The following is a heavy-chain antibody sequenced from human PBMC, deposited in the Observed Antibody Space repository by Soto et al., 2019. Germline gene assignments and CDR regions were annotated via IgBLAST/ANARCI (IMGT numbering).Heavy chain of an antibody. D-gene: IGHD6-19*01. Sequence: ASVKVSCKTSGYTFTRYGISWVRQAPGQGLEWMGWISGYDGRTNFAQKVQDRVTMTTVTPTSTVYMELRSLSSDDTAVYYCAREGPSSGWPGRAFDIWGQGTMVTVSS. CDR1: GYTFTRYG. J-gene: IGHJ3*02. V-gene: IGHV1-18*01. CDR3: AREGPSSGWPGRAFDI. CDR2: ISGYDGRT.